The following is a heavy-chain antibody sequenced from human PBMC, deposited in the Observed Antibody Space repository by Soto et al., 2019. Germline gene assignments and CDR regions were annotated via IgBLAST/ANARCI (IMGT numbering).Heavy chain of an antibody. D-gene: IGHD4-17*01. CDR1: GFTFSSYA. V-gene: IGHV3-30-3*01. CDR2: ISYDGSNK. J-gene: IGHJ6*02. CDR3: ARGRGDYWDGMDV. Sequence: GGSLRLSCAASGFTFSSYAMHWVRQAPGKGLEWVAVISYDGSNKYYADSVKGRFTISRDNSKNTLYLQMNSLRAEDTAVYYCARGRGDYWDGMDVWGQGTTVTVSS.